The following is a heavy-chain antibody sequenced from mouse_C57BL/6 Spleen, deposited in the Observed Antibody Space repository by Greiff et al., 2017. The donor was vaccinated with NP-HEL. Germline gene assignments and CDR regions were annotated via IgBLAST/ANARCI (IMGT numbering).Heavy chain of an antibody. V-gene: IGHV1-39*01. CDR3: ARHYYGSSYDYAMDY. Sequence: EVKLQESGPELVKPGASVKISCKASGYSFTDSNMNWVKQSNGKSLEWIGVINPNYGTTSYNQKFKGKATLTVDQSSSTAYMQLNSLTSEDSAVYYCARHYYGSSYDYAMDYWGQGTSVTVSS. CDR1: GYSFTDSN. CDR2: INPNYGTT. J-gene: IGHJ4*01. D-gene: IGHD1-1*01.